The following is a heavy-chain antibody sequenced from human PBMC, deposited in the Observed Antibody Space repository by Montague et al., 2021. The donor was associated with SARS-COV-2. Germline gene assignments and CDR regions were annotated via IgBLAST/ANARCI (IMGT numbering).Heavy chain of an antibody. Sequence: SETLSLTCTVSGGSISSSSYYWGWIRQPPGKGLEWIGSIYYSGSTYYNPSLKSRVTISVDTSKNQFSLKLSSVTAADTAVYYCARSGRAVPTSPYYYGMDGWGQGTTVTVSS. CDR3: ARSGRAVPTSPYYYGMDG. CDR1: GGSISSSSYY. J-gene: IGHJ6*02. D-gene: IGHD1-26*01. CDR2: IYYSGST. V-gene: IGHV4-39*01.